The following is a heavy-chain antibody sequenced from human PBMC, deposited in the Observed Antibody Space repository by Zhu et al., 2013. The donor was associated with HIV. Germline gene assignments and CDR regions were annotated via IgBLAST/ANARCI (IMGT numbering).Heavy chain of an antibody. J-gene: IGHJ4*02. V-gene: IGHV4-38-2*01. Sequence: QVQLQESGPGLVKPSETLSLTCAVSGYSISSGYYWGWIRQPPGKGLEWIGSIYHSGSTYYNPSLKSRVTISVDTSKNQFSLKLSSVTAADTAVYYCARVHSSGWYYFDYWGQGTLVTVSS. D-gene: IGHD6-19*01. CDR1: GYSISSGYY. CDR2: IYHSGST. CDR3: ARVHSSGWYYFDY.